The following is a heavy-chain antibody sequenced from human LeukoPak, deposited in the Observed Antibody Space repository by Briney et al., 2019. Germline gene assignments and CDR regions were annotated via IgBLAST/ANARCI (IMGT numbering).Heavy chain of an antibody. CDR1: GFTFSHFG. D-gene: IGHD1-26*01. J-gene: IGHJ3*01. Sequence: PGGSLRLSCAASGFTFSHFGMHWIRQAPGKGLEWVAVIFYNGGNKYYGDSVKGRFTISRDNSKNTRDLQMNSLRAEDTGVYYCARDRGGTYTVGGAFDVWGQGILVTVSS. V-gene: IGHV3-33*01. CDR3: ARDRGGTYTVGGAFDV. CDR2: IFYNGGNK.